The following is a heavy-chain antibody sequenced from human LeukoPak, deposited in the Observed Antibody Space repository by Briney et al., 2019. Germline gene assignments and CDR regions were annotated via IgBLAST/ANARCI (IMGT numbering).Heavy chain of an antibody. CDR1: GFSLISYG. CDR3: AKRPSDYGDYVSYFDY. CDR2: ISDDGRRK. V-gene: IGHV3-30*18. Sequence: GGSLRLSCAASGFSLISYGMNWVRQAPGKGLEWVGVISDDGRRKDYADSVKGRFTISRDNSKDTLYLQMNSLRAEDTAVYYCAKRPSDYGDYVSYFDYWGQGTLVSVSS. J-gene: IGHJ4*02. D-gene: IGHD4-17*01.